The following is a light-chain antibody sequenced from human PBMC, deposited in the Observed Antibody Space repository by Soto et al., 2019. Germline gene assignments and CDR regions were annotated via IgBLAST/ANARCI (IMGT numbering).Light chain of an antibody. CDR1: QSVSSN. V-gene: IGKV3-15*01. J-gene: IGKJ5*01. Sequence: EIVMTQSPATLSVSPGERPTLSCRASQSVSSNLAWYQQKPGQAPRLLIYGASTRATGIPARFSGSGSGTEFTLTISSLQSEDFAVYYCQQYNNWPPSTFGQGTRLEIK. CDR2: GAS. CDR3: QQYNNWPPST.